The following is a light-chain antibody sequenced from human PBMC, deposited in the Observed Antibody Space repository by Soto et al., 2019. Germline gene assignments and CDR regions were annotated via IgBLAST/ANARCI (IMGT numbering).Light chain of an antibody. CDR3: AAWDDRLNGVI. CDR1: SSNIGSHT. J-gene: IGLJ2*01. Sequence: QSVLTQPPSASGTPGQRITISCSGSSSNIGSHTVNWHQQVPGTAPKLLIYSNNERPSGVPDRFSGSKSGTSASLAISGLQSGDEADHYCAAWDDRLNGVIFGGGTKLTVL. V-gene: IGLV1-44*01. CDR2: SNN.